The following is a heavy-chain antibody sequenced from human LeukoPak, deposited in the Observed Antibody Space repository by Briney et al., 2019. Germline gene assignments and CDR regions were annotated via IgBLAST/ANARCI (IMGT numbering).Heavy chain of an antibody. CDR2: IKQDGSEK. CDR1: GDFITAYY. D-gene: IGHD3-3*01. J-gene: IGHJ4*02. V-gene: IGHV3-7*01. CDR3: ARVRYDFFDY. Sequence: ETLSLTCTVSGDFITAYYWSWVRQAPGKGLEWVANIKQDGSEKYYVDSVKGRFTISRDNAKNSLYLQMNSLRAEDTAVYYCARVRYDFFDYWGQGTLVTVSS.